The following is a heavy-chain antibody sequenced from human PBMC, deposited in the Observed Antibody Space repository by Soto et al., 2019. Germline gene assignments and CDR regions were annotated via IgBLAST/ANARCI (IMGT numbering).Heavy chain of an antibody. D-gene: IGHD2-2*01. V-gene: IGHV3-15*07. CDR2: IKSKTDGGTT. CDR3: TTDPSTAR. J-gene: IGHJ4*02. CDR1: GFTFPTPG. Sequence: EVQLVESGEGLLRLGGSLGLSFAASGFTFPTPGMTWAGRPPGKGLEWVGRIKSKTDGGTTDYAAPVKGRFTISRDDSKNTLYLQMNSLKTEDTAMYYCTTDPSTARWGQGTLVTVSS.